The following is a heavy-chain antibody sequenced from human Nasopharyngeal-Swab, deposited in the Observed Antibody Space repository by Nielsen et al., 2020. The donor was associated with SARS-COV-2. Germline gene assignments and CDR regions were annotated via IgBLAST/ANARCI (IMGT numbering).Heavy chain of an antibody. Sequence: WVRQAPGQGLEWMGWISVYTGNANYAPKFQGRVTMTTDTSTSTAYMELRSLRSDDTAVYYCARVGARGGEAGGAFDIWGQGTMVTVSS. CDR2: ISVYTGNA. J-gene: IGHJ3*02. D-gene: IGHD3-16*01. CDR3: ARVGARGGEAGGAFDI. V-gene: IGHV1-18*01.